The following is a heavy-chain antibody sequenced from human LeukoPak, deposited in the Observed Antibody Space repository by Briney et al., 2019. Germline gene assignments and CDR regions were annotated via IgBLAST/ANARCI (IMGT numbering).Heavy chain of an antibody. J-gene: IGHJ3*02. V-gene: IGHV3-23*01. D-gene: IGHD6-13*01. CDR2: ISGSGVNT. CDR1: GFTFSTYA. Sequence: GGSLRLSCVGSGFTFSTYAMSWVRQAPGKGLEWVSAISGSGVNTYYADSVKGRFTISRDNSKNTLYLQTNSLRAEDTAVYFCAKPTSNWYNAFDIWGQGTMVTVSS. CDR3: AKPTSNWYNAFDI.